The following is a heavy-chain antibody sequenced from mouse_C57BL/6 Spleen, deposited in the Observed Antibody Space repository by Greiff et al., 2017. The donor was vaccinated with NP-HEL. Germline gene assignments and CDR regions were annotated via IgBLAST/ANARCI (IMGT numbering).Heavy chain of an antibody. J-gene: IGHJ3*01. D-gene: IGHD1-1*01. CDR1: GFTFTDYY. Sequence: VKLVESGGGLVQPGGSLSLSCAASGFTFTDYYMSWVRQPPGKALEWLGFIRNKANGYTTEYSASVKGRFTISRDNSQSILYLQMNALRAEDSATYYCARYGDYGGGFAYWGQGTLVTVSA. CDR3: ARYGDYGGGFAY. CDR2: IRNKANGYTT. V-gene: IGHV7-3*01.